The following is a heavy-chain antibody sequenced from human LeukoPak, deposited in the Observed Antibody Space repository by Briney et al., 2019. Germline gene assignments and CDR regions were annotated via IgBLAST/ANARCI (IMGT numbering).Heavy chain of an antibody. V-gene: IGHV4-34*01. CDR3: ARAITRKPYNWFDP. CDR1: GGSFSGYY. J-gene: IGHJ5*02. Sequence: NASETLSLTCAVYGGSFSGYYWSWIRQPPGKGLEWIGEINHSGSTNYNPSLKSRVTISVDTSKNQFSLKLSSVTAADTAVYYCARAITRKPYNWFDPWGQGTLVTVSS. D-gene: IGHD5-12*01. CDR2: INHSGST.